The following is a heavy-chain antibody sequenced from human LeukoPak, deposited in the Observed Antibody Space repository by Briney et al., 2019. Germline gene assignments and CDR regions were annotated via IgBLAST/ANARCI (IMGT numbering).Heavy chain of an antibody. V-gene: IGHV4-4*07. CDR1: GGSISSYY. CDR2: IYTSGST. D-gene: IGHD4-17*01. CDR3: ASTTLFYGDYVRGGYFDY. J-gene: IGHJ4*02. Sequence: PSETLSLTCTVSGGSISSYYWSWIRQPAGKGLEWIGRIYTSGSTNYNPSLKSRVTMSVDTSKNQFSLKLSSVTAADTAVYYCASTTLFYGDYVRGGYFDYWGQGTLVTVSS.